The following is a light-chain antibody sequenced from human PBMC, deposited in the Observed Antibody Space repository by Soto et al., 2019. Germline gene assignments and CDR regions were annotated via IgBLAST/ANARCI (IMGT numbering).Light chain of an antibody. V-gene: IGLV2-11*01. CDR2: DVT. Sequence: QPVLTQPRSVSGSPGQSVTISCSGTSSDVGGYKYVSWYQHHPGKAPKLIIFDVTRRPSGVPDRLSGSKSGNTASLTISGLQVDDEADYYCCSFAGTAWVFGGGTKLTVL. CDR1: SSDVGGYKY. CDR3: CSFAGTAWV. J-gene: IGLJ3*02.